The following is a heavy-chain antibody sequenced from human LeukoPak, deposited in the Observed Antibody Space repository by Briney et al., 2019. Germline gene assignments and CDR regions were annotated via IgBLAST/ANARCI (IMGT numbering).Heavy chain of an antibody. J-gene: IGHJ4*02. CDR3: ARDRQTGYSSSWYFDY. D-gene: IGHD6-13*01. CDR2: INWNGGST. CDR1: GFTFDDYG. V-gene: IGHV3-20*04. Sequence: GGSLRLSCAASGFTFDDYGTSWVRQAPGKGLEWVSGINWNGGSTGYADSVKGRFTISRDNAKNSLYLQMNSLRAEDTALYYCARDRQTGYSSSWYFDYWGQGTLVTVSS.